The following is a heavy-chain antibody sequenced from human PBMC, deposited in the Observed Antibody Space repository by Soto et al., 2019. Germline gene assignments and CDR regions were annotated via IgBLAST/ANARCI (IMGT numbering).Heavy chain of an antibody. CDR1: GFTFDDYA. CDR3: AKGDYYDRSGYYYSYYYYYGMDV. CDR2: ISWNSGSI. Sequence: EVQLVESGGGLVQPGRSLRLSCAASGFTFDDYAMHWVRQAPGKGLEWVSGISWNSGSIGYADSVKGRFTISRDNAKNSLYLQMNSLRAEDTALYYCAKGDYYDRSGYYYSYYYYYGMDVWGQGTTVTVSS. D-gene: IGHD3-22*01. V-gene: IGHV3-9*01. J-gene: IGHJ6*02.